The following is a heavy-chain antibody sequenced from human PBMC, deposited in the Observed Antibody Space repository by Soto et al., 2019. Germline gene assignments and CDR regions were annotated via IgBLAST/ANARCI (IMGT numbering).Heavy chain of an antibody. V-gene: IGHV1-2*04. CDR1: GYTFTGYY. Sequence: QVQLVQSGAEVKKPGASVKVSCKASGYTFTGYYMHWVRQAPGQGLEWMGWINPNSGGTNYAQKFQGWVTMTRDTSISTVYMELNRLRSDDTAVYYCARERPRAYYGMGVWGPGTTVTVSS. J-gene: IGHJ6*02. CDR2: INPNSGGT. CDR3: ARERPRAYYGMGV.